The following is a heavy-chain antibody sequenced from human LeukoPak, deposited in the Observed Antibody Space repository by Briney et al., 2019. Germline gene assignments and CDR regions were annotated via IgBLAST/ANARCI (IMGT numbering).Heavy chain of an antibody. J-gene: IGHJ4*02. Sequence: SETLSLTCTVSGGSISTFFWTWIRQPPGKGLEWIGYVYNSGSTNYNPSLKSRVTISVDTSKNQFSLRLSSVTAADTAVYYCARGEGYGSGTYYTHAFHYWGQGTLVTVSS. D-gene: IGHD3-10*01. CDR1: GGSISTFF. CDR3: ARGEGYGSGTYYTHAFHY. V-gene: IGHV4-59*12. CDR2: VYNSGST.